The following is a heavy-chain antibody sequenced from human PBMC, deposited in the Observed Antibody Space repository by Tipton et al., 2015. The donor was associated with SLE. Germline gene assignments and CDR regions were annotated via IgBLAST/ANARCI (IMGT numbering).Heavy chain of an antibody. V-gene: IGHV4-61*02. J-gene: IGHJ5*02. Sequence: TLSLTCTVSGGSISSGSYYWSWIRQPAGKGLEWIGRIYTSGSTNYNPSLKSRVTISVDTSKSQFSLKLTSVTAADTAVYYCARTTEYFDPWGQGTLVTVSS. D-gene: IGHD1-1*01. CDR2: IYTSGST. CDR3: ARTTEYFDP. CDR1: GGSISSGSYY.